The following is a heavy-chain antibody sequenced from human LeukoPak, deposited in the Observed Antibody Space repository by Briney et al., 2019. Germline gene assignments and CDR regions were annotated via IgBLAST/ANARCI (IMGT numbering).Heavy chain of an antibody. CDR3: ARVPARVGATTLYYCDY. CDR1: GFTFSSYS. CDR2: ISSSSSYI. V-gene: IGHV3-21*01. D-gene: IGHD1-26*01. J-gene: IGHJ4*02. Sequence: KPGGSLRLSCAASGFTFSSYSMNWVRQAPGKGLEWVSSISSSSSYIYYADSVKGRFTISRDNAKNSLYLQMNSLRAEDTAVYYCARVPARVGATTLYYCDYWGQGTLVTVSS.